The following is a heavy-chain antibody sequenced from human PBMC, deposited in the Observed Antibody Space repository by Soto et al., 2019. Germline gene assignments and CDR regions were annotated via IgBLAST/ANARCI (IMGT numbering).Heavy chain of an antibody. CDR2: ISGSGGST. CDR1: GINFSHHG. J-gene: IGHJ3*02. CDR3: AKDGGYSYGPGAFDI. D-gene: IGHD5-18*01. V-gene: IGHV3-23*01. Sequence: WGSLRLSYAVAGINFSHHGMSWVRQASGKGLEWVSAISGSGGSTYFADSVKGRFTISRDNSKNTLYLQMNSLRAEDTAVYYCAKDGGYSYGPGAFDIWGQGTMVTVSS.